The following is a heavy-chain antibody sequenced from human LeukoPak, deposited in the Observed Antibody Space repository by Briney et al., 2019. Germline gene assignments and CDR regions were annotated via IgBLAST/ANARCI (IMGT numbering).Heavy chain of an antibody. CDR2: MNAANGNT. V-gene: IGHV1-3*01. J-gene: IGHJ6*03. D-gene: IGHD2-15*01. CDR3: ARGRGTSGSNRDFYFYYYMDV. CDR1: GYIFTDYA. Sequence: GASVKVSCKASGYIFTDYAIHWLRQAPGQRREWMGWMNAANGNTKYSQKFQGRITLIRDTSAATAYMELSSLRHDDLAVYYCARGRGTSGSNRDFYFYYYMDVWGKGTTVTVSS.